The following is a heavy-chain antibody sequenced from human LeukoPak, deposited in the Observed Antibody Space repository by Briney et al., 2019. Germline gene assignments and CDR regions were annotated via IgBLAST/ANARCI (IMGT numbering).Heavy chain of an antibody. D-gene: IGHD3-16*01. J-gene: IGHJ4*02. CDR2: IKDDGSDK. Sequence: PGGSLRLSCAASGFTFSSAWMTWVHQAPGKGLEWVATIKDDGSDKYYVDSVKGRFTISRDNAKKSLWLQMNSLRVEDTAMYYCADLGSRDWGQGTLVTVSS. CDR1: GFTFSSAW. V-gene: IGHV3-7*01. CDR3: ADLGSRD.